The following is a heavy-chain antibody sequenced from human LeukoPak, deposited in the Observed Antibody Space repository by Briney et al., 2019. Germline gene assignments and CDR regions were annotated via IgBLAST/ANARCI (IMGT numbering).Heavy chain of an antibody. CDR2: ISYDESKK. CDR1: GFTFSSSW. D-gene: IGHD6-19*01. Sequence: GGSLRLSCVASGFTFSSSWMTWVRQAPGKGLEWVAVISYDESKKNYADSVKGRFTISRDNSKNTLYLQMNSLRVEDTAVYYCAKDGQWLAQIPTGEFDYWGQGTLVTVSS. CDR3: AKDGQWLAQIPTGEFDY. V-gene: IGHV3-30*18. J-gene: IGHJ4*02.